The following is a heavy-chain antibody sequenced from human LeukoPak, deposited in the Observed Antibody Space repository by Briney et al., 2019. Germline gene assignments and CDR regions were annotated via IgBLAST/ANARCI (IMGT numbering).Heavy chain of an antibody. Sequence: ASVKVSCKASGDTISSYAISWVRQAPGQGLEWMGGIIPIFGTTKYAQKFQGRVTITTDESTSTAYMELGSLGSEDTAVYYCTRSSSAYDNWFEPWGQGTLVTVSS. V-gene: IGHV1-69*05. D-gene: IGHD3-22*01. CDR1: GDTISSYA. J-gene: IGHJ5*02. CDR2: IIPIFGTT. CDR3: TRSSSAYDNWFEP.